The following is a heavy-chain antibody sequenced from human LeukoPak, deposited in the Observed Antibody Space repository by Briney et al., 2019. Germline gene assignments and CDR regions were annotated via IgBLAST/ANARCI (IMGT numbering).Heavy chain of an antibody. CDR2: INPSGGST. J-gene: IGHJ4*02. Sequence: ALVKVSCKASGGTFSSYAISWVRQAPGQGLEWMGIINPSGGSTSYAQKFQGRVTMTRDTSTSTVYMELSSLRSEDTAVYYRARDFPGVSEGFDYWGQGTLVTVSS. D-gene: IGHD6-13*01. V-gene: IGHV1-46*01. CDR3: ARDFPGVSEGFDY. CDR1: GGTFSSYA.